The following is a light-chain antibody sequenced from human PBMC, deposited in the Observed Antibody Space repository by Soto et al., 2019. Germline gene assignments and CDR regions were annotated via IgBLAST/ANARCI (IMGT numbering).Light chain of an antibody. CDR1: SSDVGGYNY. CDR3: SSYAGSNNQV. Sequence: QSVLTQPPSASGSPGQTVTIYCTGTSSDVGGYNYVSWYQQHQGTAPKLMIYEVSKRPSGVPDRFSGSKSGNPASLTVSGLQTEDEADYYCSSYAGSNNQVFGTGTKVTVL. CDR2: EVS. V-gene: IGLV2-8*01. J-gene: IGLJ1*01.